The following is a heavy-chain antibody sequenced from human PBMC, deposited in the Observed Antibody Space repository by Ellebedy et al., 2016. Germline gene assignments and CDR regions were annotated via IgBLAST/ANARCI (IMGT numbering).Heavy chain of an antibody. Sequence: SETLSLTXTVSGGSISSGGYYWSWIRQHPGKGLEWIGYIYYSGSTYCNPSLKSRVTISVDTSKNQFSLKLSSVTAADTAVYYCARGGIGNYYDSSGYLDWGQGTLVTVSS. CDR3: ARGGIGNYYDSSGYLD. D-gene: IGHD3-22*01. V-gene: IGHV4-31*03. CDR1: GGSISSGGYY. J-gene: IGHJ4*02. CDR2: IYYSGST.